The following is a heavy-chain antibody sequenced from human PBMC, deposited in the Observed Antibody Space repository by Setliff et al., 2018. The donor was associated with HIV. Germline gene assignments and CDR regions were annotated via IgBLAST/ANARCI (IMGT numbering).Heavy chain of an antibody. Sequence: GGSLRLSCAASGFTFSAYAMTWVRQGPRKGLEWVSVISGGGGSTFYADSVKGRFTISRDNSKNTLYLQMNSLRVEDTAVYYCAKGSTAGCTGGNCYSGDYWGQGTLVTVSS. CDR1: GFTFSAYA. J-gene: IGHJ4*02. V-gene: IGHV3-23*01. CDR3: AKGSTAGCTGGNCYSGDY. CDR2: ISGGGGST. D-gene: IGHD2-15*01.